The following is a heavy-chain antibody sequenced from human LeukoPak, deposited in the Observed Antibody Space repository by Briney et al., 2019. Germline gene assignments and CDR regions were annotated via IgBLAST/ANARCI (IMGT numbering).Heavy chain of an antibody. CDR1: GYTFTGYY. Sequence: ASVKVSCKASGYTFTGYYMHWVRQAPGQGLEWMGWINPNSGGTNYAQKFQGRVTMTRDTSISTAYMELSRLRSDDTAVYYCARDMEWLLYLYYFDYWGQEPWSPSPQ. CDR2: INPNSGGT. V-gene: IGHV1-2*02. J-gene: IGHJ4*01. CDR3: ARDMEWLLYLYYFDY. D-gene: IGHD3-3*01.